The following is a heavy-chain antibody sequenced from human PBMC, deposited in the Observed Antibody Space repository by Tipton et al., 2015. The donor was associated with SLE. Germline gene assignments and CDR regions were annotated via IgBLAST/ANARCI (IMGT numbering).Heavy chain of an antibody. CDR2: IYTSGST. Sequence: TLSLTCTVSGGSISSGSYYWSWIRQPAGKGLEWIGRIYTSGSTNYNPSLKSRVTISVDTSKNQFSLKLSSVTAADTAVYYCAREQPSNYGMDVWGQGTTVTVSS. D-gene: IGHD6-13*01. CDR1: GGSISSGSYY. CDR3: AREQPSNYGMDV. V-gene: IGHV4-61*02. J-gene: IGHJ6*02.